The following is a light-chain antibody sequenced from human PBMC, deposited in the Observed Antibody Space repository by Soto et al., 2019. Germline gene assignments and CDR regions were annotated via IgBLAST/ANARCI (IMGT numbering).Light chain of an antibody. CDR3: EDYSSSSGLT. CDR2: QAS. J-gene: IGKJ4*01. Sequence: DIQMTQSPSTLSASVGDRVTITFRASQSISSWLAWYQQKPGKAPKLLIFQASSLKSGVPSRFSGSGSATEYTLTISSLQPDDFATYYCEDYSSSSGLTFGGGTKVEIK. CDR1: QSISSW. V-gene: IGKV1-5*03.